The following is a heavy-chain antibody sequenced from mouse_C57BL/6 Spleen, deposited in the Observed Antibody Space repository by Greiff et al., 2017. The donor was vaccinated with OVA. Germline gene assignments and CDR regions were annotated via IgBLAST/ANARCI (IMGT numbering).Heavy chain of an antibody. CDR3: TTDTGFDY. D-gene: IGHD1-1*01. Sequence: VQLQQSVAELVRPGASVKLSCTASGFNIKDYYMHWVKQRPEQGLEWIGRIDPEDGDTEYAPKFQGKATMTADTTSNTAYLQRSSLTSEDTAVYYCTTDTGFDYWGQGTTLTVSS. CDR1: GFNIKDYY. CDR2: IDPEDGDT. J-gene: IGHJ2*01. V-gene: IGHV14-1*01.